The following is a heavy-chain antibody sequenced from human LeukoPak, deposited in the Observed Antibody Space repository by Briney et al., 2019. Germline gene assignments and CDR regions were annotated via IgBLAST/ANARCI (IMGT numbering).Heavy chain of an antibody. CDR3: ARDRGESETGRDAFDI. CDR1: GFTFSSYA. CDR2: ISYDGSNK. V-gene: IGHV3-30-3*01. J-gene: IGHJ3*02. D-gene: IGHD1-14*01. Sequence: PGRSLRLSCAASGFTFSSYAMHWVRQAPGKGLEWVAVISYDGSNKYYADSVKGRFTISRDNSKNTLYLQMNSLRAEDTAVYYCARDRGESETGRDAFDIWGQGTMVTVSS.